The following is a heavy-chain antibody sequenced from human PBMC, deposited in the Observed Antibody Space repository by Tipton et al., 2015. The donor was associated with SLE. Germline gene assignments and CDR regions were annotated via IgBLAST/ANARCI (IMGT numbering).Heavy chain of an antibody. Sequence: TLSLTCAVSGYSISSGYYWGWIRQPPGKGLEWIGYIYYSGSTYYNPSLKSRVTISVDTSKNQFSLKLSSVTAADTAVYYCARGDSYYDILTGAFDIWGQGTMVTVSS. D-gene: IGHD3-9*01. V-gene: IGHV4-38-2*01. J-gene: IGHJ3*02. CDR1: GYSISSGYY. CDR3: ARGDSYYDILTGAFDI. CDR2: IYYSGST.